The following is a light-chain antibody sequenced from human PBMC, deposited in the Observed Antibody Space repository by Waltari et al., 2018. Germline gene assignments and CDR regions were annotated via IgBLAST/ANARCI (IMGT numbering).Light chain of an antibody. CDR2: EAS. V-gene: IGLV2-23*01. Sequence: QSALTQPASVSGSPGQSITISCTGSDSDLGTYDLVSWFQLHPDKAPKLILYEASKRPSGISDRFSGSKSGIRASLTISGLQADDEAEYYCSSYVGSTTYVFGGGTKVTVL. J-gene: IGLJ3*02. CDR3: SSYVGSTTYV. CDR1: DSDLGTYDL.